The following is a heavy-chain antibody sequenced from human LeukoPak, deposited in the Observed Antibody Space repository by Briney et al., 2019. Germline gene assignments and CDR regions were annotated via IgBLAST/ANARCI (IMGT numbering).Heavy chain of an antibody. CDR3: ARDEVSGGWYNH. V-gene: IGHV1-18*04. CDR1: GYTFTSRG. D-gene: IGHD6-19*01. J-gene: IGHJ4*02. CDR2: INCHNGNT. Sequence: GASVKVSCKASGYTFTSRGISWVRQAPGQGLEWMGWINCHNGNTNYAQKLQGRLTITTDTSTSTAYMELRSLRSDDTAVYYCARDEVSGGWYNHWGQGTLVTVSS.